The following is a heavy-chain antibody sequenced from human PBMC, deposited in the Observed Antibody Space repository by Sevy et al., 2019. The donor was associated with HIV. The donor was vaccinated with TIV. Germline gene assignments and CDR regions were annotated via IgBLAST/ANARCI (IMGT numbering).Heavy chain of an antibody. CDR1: GFTFSSYA. D-gene: IGHD3-22*01. CDR3: ARETISSGYYGYFDY. Sequence: GGSLRLSCAASGFTFSSYAMHWVRQAPGKGLEWVAVISYDGSNKYYADSVKGRFTISRDNSKNTLYLQMNSLRAEDTAVYYCARETISSGYYGYFDYWGQGTLVTVSS. CDR2: ISYDGSNK. J-gene: IGHJ4*02. V-gene: IGHV3-30-3*01.